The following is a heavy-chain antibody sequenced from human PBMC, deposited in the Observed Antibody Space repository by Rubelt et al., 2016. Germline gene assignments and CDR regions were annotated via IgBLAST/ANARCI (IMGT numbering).Heavy chain of an antibody. J-gene: IGHJ4*02. CDR3: VRENWYYDN. V-gene: IGHV1-2*02. Sequence: QVQLVQSGAEVKKPGSSVKVSCKASGGTFSSYAISWVRQAPGQGLEWMAWINPNSGVTNYAQKFQGRVALTRDTSISTVSMELSRLTSDDTAVYYGVRENWYYDNWGQGTLVTVSS. D-gene: IGHD1-7*01. CDR2: INPNSGVT. CDR1: GGTFSSYA.